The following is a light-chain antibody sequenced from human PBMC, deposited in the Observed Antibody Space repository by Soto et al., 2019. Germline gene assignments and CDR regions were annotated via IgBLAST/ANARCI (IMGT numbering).Light chain of an antibody. CDR1: QSISSY. J-gene: IGKJ2*01. Sequence: DIQMTQYPSSLSASVGDRVNITCRASQSISSYLNWYQQKPGKAPNLLIYAASSLQSGVPSRFSGSGSGTDFTLAISSLQPADVATYYCQQSYNTPPYSFGQGTKLE. V-gene: IGKV1-39*01. CDR3: QQSYNTPPYS. CDR2: AAS.